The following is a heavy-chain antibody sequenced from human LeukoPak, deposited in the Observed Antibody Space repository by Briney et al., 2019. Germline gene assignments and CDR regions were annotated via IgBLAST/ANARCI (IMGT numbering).Heavy chain of an antibody. CDR1: GFTFSSYN. CDR3: ARDLAGYGGAFDI. J-gene: IGHJ3*02. CDR2: ISYDGNNK. Sequence: GGSLRLSCAASGFTFSSYNMHWVRQAPGKGLEWVAVISYDGNNKYYADSVEGRFTISRDNSKSSLHLQMNSLRAEDTAVYYCARDLAGYGGAFDIWGQGTMVTV. V-gene: IGHV3-30-3*01. D-gene: IGHD5-12*01.